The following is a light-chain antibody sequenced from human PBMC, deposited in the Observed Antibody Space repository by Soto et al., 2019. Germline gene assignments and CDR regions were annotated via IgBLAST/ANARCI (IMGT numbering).Light chain of an antibody. J-gene: IGKJ1*01. V-gene: IGKV1-39*01. Sequence: DIQMTQSPSSLSASVGDRVTITCRASQSISSYLNWYQQKPGKAPKLLIYAASSLQSGVPSRLSGSGSGTDFTLTISSLQPEDFATYYCQQSYSTPTFGKGNKVEIK. CDR3: QQSYSTPT. CDR1: QSISSY. CDR2: AAS.